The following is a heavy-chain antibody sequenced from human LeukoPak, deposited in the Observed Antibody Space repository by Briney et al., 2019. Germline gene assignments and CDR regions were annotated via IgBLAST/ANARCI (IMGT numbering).Heavy chain of an antibody. CDR3: ARNVYYYDSSGYFGWFDP. Sequence: SDTLSLTCAVSDFSISSSHWWGWIRQPPGKGLEWIGYIYYSGSTYYNPSLKSRVTMSVDTSKNQFSLKLSSVTAVDTAVYYCARNVYYYDSSGYFGWFDPWGQGTLVTVSS. V-gene: IGHV4-28*01. CDR1: DFSISSSHW. D-gene: IGHD3-22*01. J-gene: IGHJ5*02. CDR2: IYYSGST.